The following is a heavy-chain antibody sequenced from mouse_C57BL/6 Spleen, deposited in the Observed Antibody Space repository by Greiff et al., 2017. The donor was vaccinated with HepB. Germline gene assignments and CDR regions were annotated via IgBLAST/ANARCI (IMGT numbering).Heavy chain of an antibody. CDR3: ARERSDYDGVGMDY. V-gene: IGHV5-4*01. Sequence: EVQRVESGGGLVKPGGSLKLSCAASGFTFSSYAMSWVRQTPEKRLEWVATISDGGSYTYYPDNVKGRFTISRDNAKNNLYLQMSHLKSEDTAMYYCARERSDYDGVGMDYWGQGTSVTVSS. CDR1: GFTFSSYA. J-gene: IGHJ4*01. CDR2: ISDGGSYT. D-gene: IGHD2-4*01.